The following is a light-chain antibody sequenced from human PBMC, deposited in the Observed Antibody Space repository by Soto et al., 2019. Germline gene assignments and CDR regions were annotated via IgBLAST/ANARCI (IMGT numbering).Light chain of an antibody. CDR1: SSNIGSNT. Sequence: QSVLTQPPSASGTPGQRVTISCSGSSSNIGSNTVNWYQQLPGTAPKLLIYNNNQRPSGVPDRFSGSKSGTSASLAISGLQSADEAAYYCAAWDDSLNGPVFGGGTKLTVL. V-gene: IGLV1-44*01. J-gene: IGLJ2*01. CDR2: NNN. CDR3: AAWDDSLNGPV.